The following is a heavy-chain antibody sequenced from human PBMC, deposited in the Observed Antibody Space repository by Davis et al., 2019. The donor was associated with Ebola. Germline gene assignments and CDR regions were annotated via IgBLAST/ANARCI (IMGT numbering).Heavy chain of an antibody. V-gene: IGHV4-34*01. CDR1: GGSFRGYY. CDR2: INHSGST. D-gene: IGHD6-19*01. J-gene: IGHJ4*02. Sequence: SQTLSLTCAVYGGSFRGYYWSWIRQPPGKGLEWIGEINHSGSTNYNPSLKSRVTISVDTSKNQFSLKLSSVTAADTAVYYCVLWLVPYFDYWGQGTLVTVSS. CDR3: VLWLVPYFDY.